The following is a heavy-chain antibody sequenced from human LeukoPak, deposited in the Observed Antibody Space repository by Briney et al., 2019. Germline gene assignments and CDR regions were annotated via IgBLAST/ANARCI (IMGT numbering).Heavy chain of an antibody. CDR3: ARDMGVNIAAAGTTWFDP. J-gene: IGHJ5*02. D-gene: IGHD6-13*01. CDR2: IYYSGTT. CDR1: GGSISSYY. Sequence: SETLSLTCTVSGGSISSYYWNWIRQPPGKGLEWIGFIYYSGTTNYNPSLKSRVTMSVDTSKNQFSLKVSSVTAADTAVYYCARDMGVNIAAAGTTWFDPWGQGTLVTVSS. V-gene: IGHV4-59*01.